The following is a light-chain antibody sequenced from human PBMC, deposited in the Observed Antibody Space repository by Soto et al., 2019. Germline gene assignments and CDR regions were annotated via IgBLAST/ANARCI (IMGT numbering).Light chain of an antibody. CDR3: LLSYHGGPYV. Sequence: QAVVTQEPSVTVSPGGTVTLTCYSSTGPVTSGHYPYWFQQKPGQAPTTLIFDTDKRHSWTPARFSGALLGDKAALTLSGAQPDDEAEYYCLLSYHGGPYVFGTGTKVTVL. V-gene: IGLV7-46*01. CDR1: TGPVTSGHY. J-gene: IGLJ1*01. CDR2: DTD.